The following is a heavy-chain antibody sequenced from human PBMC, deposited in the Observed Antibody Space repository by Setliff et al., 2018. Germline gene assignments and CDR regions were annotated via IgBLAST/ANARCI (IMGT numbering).Heavy chain of an antibody. CDR3: VREGVDRRSSTDYRYYMDV. CDR1: GATFSSHG. J-gene: IGHJ6*03. CDR2: TIPMFGTT. Sequence: SVKVSCKASGATFSSHGISWVRQAPGQGLEWMGGTIPMFGTTEYAQKFQGSLTIITDESTNTAFMQLSSLRSDDTAVYYCVREGVDRRSSTDYRYYMDVWGKGTTVTVSS. D-gene: IGHD6-6*01. V-gene: IGHV1-69*05.